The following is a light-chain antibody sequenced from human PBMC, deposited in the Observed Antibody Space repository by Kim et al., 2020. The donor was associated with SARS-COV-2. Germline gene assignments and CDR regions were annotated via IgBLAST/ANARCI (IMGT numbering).Light chain of an antibody. CDR3: QKCDSAPWT. J-gene: IGKJ1*01. Sequence: AAVGDRVTITRPGSQDIGNSLAWFHLKPGKAPQLLFYAAPALQPVVPSRFSGSGSGTDFTLTVTRLQPEDVATYYCQKCDSAPWTFGQGTKVDIK. CDR2: AAP. CDR1: QDIGNS. V-gene: IGKV1-27*01.